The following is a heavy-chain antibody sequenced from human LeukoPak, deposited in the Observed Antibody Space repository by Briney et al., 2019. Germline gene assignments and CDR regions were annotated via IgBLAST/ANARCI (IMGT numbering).Heavy chain of an antibody. CDR2: LNGDGGWT. Sequence: GGSLRLSCAASGFIFGNYWMHWVRQAPGKGLVWVSRLNGDGGWTNYADSVKGRFTISRDNAKNTLYLQMNSLRAEDTAVYYCARDTPASAAGTGDYWGQGTLVTVSS. V-gene: IGHV3-74*01. CDR1: GFIFGNYW. CDR3: ARDTPASAAGTGDY. J-gene: IGHJ4*02. D-gene: IGHD6-13*01.